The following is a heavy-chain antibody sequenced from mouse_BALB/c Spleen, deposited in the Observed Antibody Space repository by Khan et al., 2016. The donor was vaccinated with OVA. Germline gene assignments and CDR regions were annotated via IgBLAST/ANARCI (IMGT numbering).Heavy chain of an antibody. V-gene: IGHV3-2*02. CDR1: AYSIPTDYA. D-gene: IGHD1-1*01. J-gene: IGHJ2*01. Sequence: EVQLQESGPGLVKPSQSLSLTCTVTAYSIPTDYAWNWIRQFPGNRLEWMGFISYSGNTKYNPSLKSRISITRDTSKNQFFLQLKSVTTEDTARDYCARVYGGDFDYWGQGTTLTVSS. CDR3: ARVYGGDFDY. CDR2: ISYSGNT.